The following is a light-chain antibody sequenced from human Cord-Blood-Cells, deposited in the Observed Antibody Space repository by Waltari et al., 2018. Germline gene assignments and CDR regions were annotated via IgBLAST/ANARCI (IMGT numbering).Light chain of an antibody. CDR2: DVS. CDR3: SSYTSSSTWV. Sequence: QSALTQPASVSGSPGQSITISCTGTSSDVGGYNYVSWYQQHPGKAPKLMIYDVSKRPSGVPNRFSGSKSGSTASLTISGLQAEDEADYYCSSYTSSSTWVFGGGTKLTVL. J-gene: IGLJ3*02. V-gene: IGLV2-14*01. CDR1: SSDVGGYNY.